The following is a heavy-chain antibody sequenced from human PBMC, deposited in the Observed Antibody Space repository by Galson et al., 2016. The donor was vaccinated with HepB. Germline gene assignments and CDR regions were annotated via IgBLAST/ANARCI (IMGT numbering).Heavy chain of an antibody. CDR3: GRSFGELLTLNWIDP. CDR2: IIPVFGTT. D-gene: IGHD3-10*01. J-gene: IGHJ5*02. CDR1: GGTFSSHV. V-gene: IGHV1-69*06. Sequence: SVKVSCKASGGTFSSHVFNWVRQARGQGLEWMGSIIPVFGTTHYVHNFHGRVTFTADKSTSTAYMELSSLRSEDTAVYYCGRSFGELLTLNWIDPWGQGTLVTVSS.